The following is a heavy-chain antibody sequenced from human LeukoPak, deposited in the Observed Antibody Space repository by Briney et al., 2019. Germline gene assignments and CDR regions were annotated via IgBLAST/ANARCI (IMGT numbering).Heavy chain of an antibody. V-gene: IGHV4-34*01. D-gene: IGHD3-10*01. CDR3: TRAGYYGSGSPLQIYYYGMDV. CDR2: INHSGST. Sequence: SETLSLTCAVYGGSFSGYYWSWIRQPPGKGLEWIGEINHSGSTNYNPSLKSRVTMSVDTSKNQFSLKLSSVTAADTAVYYCTRAGYYGSGSPLQIYYYGMDVWGQGTTVTVSS. J-gene: IGHJ6*02. CDR1: GGSFSGYY.